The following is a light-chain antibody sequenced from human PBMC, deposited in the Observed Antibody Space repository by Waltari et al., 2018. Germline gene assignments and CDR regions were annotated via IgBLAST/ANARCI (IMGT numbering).Light chain of an antibody. J-gene: IGLJ3*02. Sequence: QSALTQPRSVSGSPGQSVTISCTGASSDVGSNNRVSWYQQSPGTAPKLIIHDVDKRPSGCPDRFSGSKSGDTACLTSSGLQGEDEADYYCCSYTGRYTWVFGGGTKLTVL. CDR2: DVD. CDR1: SSDVGSNNR. V-gene: IGLV2-11*01. CDR3: CSYTGRYTWV.